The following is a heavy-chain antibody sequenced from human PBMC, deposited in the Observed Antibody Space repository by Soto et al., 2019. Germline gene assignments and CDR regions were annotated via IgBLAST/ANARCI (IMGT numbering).Heavy chain of an antibody. D-gene: IGHD3-10*01. CDR3: ARDQGGGNYYKLDP. Sequence: GGSLRLSCAASGFTVSSNYMSWVRQAPGKGLEWVSVIYSGGSTYYADSVKGRFTISRDNSKNTLYLQMNSLRAEDTAVYYCARDQGGGNYYKLDPWGQGTLVTVSS. V-gene: IGHV3-66*01. CDR1: GFTVSSNY. J-gene: IGHJ5*02. CDR2: IYSGGST.